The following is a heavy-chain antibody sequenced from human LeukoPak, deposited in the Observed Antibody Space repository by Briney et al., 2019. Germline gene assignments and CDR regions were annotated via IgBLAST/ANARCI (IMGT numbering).Heavy chain of an antibody. CDR2: ISSSSSSYI. CDR1: GFTFSSYS. Sequence: GGSLRLSCAASGFTFSSYSMNWVRQAPGKGLEWVSSISSSSSSYIYYADSVKGRFTISRDNAKNSLYLQMNSLRAEDTAVYYCASSPGTIFGVVGDFDYWGQGTLVTVSS. CDR3: ASSPGTIFGVVGDFDY. V-gene: IGHV3-21*01. D-gene: IGHD3-3*01. J-gene: IGHJ4*02.